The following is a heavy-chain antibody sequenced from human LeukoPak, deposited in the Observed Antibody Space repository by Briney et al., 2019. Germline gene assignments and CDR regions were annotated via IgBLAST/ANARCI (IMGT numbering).Heavy chain of an antibody. CDR3: ARGRSVWFGRVPDFDY. CDR1: GDSISNSGYY. J-gene: IGHJ4*02. D-gene: IGHD3-10*01. CDR2: INHSGST. V-gene: IGHV4-39*07. Sequence: PSETLSLTCTVSGDSISNSGYYWDWIRQSPGKGLEWIGEINHSGSTNYNPSLKSRVTISVDTSKNQFSLKLSSVTAADTAVYYCARGRSVWFGRVPDFDYWGQGTLVTVSS.